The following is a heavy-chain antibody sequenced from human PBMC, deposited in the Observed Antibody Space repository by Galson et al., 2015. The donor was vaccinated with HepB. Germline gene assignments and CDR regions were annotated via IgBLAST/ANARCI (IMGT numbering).Heavy chain of an antibody. CDR3: AKDLPPDTIVATILGAFDI. V-gene: IGHV3-30*18. CDR2: ISYDGSNK. D-gene: IGHD5-12*01. CDR1: GFTFSSYG. J-gene: IGHJ3*02. Sequence: SLRLSCAASGFTFSSYGMHWVRQAPGKGLEWVAVISYDGSNKYYADSVKGRFTISRDNSKNTLYQQMNSLRAEDTAVYYCAKDLPPDTIVATILGAFDIWGQGTMVTVSS.